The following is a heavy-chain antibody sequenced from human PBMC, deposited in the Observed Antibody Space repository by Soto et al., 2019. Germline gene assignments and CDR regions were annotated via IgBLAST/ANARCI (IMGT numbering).Heavy chain of an antibody. CDR2: ISYDGSDD. CDR1: GFTFSGYG. D-gene: IGHD3-10*01. CDR3: AKVGGPASGSYYKKIDV. Sequence: QVQLVESGGGVVQPGRSLRLSCAASGFTFSGYGMHWVRLAPGKGLEWVAVISYDGSDDSYADSVKGRFTISRDNSKNTLYLQMNSLRAEDTAVYYCAKVGGPASGSYYKKIDVWGQGTTVTVSS. V-gene: IGHV3-30*18. J-gene: IGHJ6*02.